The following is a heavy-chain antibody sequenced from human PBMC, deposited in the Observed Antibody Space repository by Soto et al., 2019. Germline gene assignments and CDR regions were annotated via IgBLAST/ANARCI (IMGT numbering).Heavy chain of an antibody. CDR3: ASGGAGSGPFTWELPDH. J-gene: IGHJ4*02. CDR2: ITPFSGDV. CDR1: GNTFSYRY. V-gene: IGHV1-45*02. Sequence: QMQLVQSGAEVKKTGSSVTVSCKALGNTFSYRYLHWVRQAPGQALVWMGWITPFSGDVHYAQKFQERVTLTRDRSINTAYMRMSSLRSEDTAIYFCASGGAGSGPFTWELPDHWGQGTLVTVSS. D-gene: IGHD1-26*01.